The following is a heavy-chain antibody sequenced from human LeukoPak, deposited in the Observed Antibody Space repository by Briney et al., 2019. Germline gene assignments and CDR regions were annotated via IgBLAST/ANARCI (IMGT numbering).Heavy chain of an antibody. J-gene: IGHJ4*02. CDR1: GGSISSDDYY. Sequence: SETLSLTCTVSGGSISSDDYYWSWIRQPPGKGLEWIGYIYYSGSTYYNPSLKSRVTISVDTSKNQFSLKLSSVTAADTAVYYCARFLLAGDYFDWGQGTLVTVSS. V-gene: IGHV4-30-4*01. CDR2: IYYSGST. CDR3: ARFLLAGDYFD. D-gene: IGHD2/OR15-2a*01.